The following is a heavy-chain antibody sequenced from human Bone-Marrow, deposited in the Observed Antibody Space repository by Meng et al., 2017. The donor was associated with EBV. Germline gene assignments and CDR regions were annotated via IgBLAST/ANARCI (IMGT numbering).Heavy chain of an antibody. Sequence: QVQLEQSAAEVKKPGASVKVSCKASGYTFTSYDINWVRQATGQGLEWMGWMNPNSGNTGYAQKFQGRVTMTRNTSISTAYMELSSLRSEDTAVYYCAREICTGAVCYTRGWFAPWGQGTLVTVSS. CDR2: MNPNSGNT. CDR1: GYTFTSYD. V-gene: IGHV1-8*01. J-gene: IGHJ5*02. D-gene: IGHD2-8*02. CDR3: AREICTGAVCYTRGWFAP.